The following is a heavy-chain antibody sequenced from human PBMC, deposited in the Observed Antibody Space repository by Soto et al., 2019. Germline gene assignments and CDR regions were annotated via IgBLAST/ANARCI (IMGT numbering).Heavy chain of an antibody. CDR3: AGGGAVERGGAFDI. CDR2: FDPEDGET. J-gene: IGHJ3*02. D-gene: IGHD2-15*01. Sequence: GASVKVSCKVSGYTLTELSMHWVRQAPGKGLEWMGGFDPEDGETIYAQKFQGRVTMTEDTSTDTAYMELSSLRSEDTAVYYCAGGGAVERGGAFDIWGQGTMVTVSS. CDR1: GYTLTELS. V-gene: IGHV1-24*01.